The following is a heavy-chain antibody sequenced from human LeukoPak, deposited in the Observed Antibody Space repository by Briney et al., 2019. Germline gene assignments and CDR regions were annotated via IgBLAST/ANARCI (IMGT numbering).Heavy chain of an antibody. CDR3: ARGRIVVVVAATRYNWFDP. D-gene: IGHD2-15*01. V-gene: IGHV4-34*01. J-gene: IGHJ5*02. Sequence: SETLSLTCAVYGGSFSGYYWSWIRQPPGKGLEWIGEINHSGSTNYNPSLKSRVTISVDTSKNQFSLKLSSVTAADTAVYYCARGRIVVVVAATRYNWFDPWGQGTLVTVSA. CDR1: GGSFSGYY. CDR2: INHSGST.